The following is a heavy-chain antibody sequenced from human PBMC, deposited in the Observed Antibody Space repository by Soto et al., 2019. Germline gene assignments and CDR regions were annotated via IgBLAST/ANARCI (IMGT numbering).Heavy chain of an antibody. V-gene: IGHV1-46*03. D-gene: IGHD3-22*01. CDR1: GYTFTSYY. CDR2: IIPSGGST. J-gene: IGHJ4*02. Sequence: ASVKVSCKASGYTFTSYYRHWVRQAPGQGLEWVGIIIPSGGSTSYAQKFQGRVTMTRDTSTTTVYMELSSLRSEDTAVYYCASRIDYDSSGSYFDYWGQGTLVTVSS. CDR3: ASRIDYDSSGSYFDY.